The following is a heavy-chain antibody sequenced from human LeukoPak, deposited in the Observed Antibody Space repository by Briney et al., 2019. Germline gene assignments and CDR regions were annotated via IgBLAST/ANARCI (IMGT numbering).Heavy chain of an antibody. V-gene: IGHV1-58*01. J-gene: IGHJ4*02. CDR2: IVVGSGNT. Sequence: ASVKVSCKASGFTSTSSAVQWVRQARGQRLEWIGWIVVGSGNTNYAQKFQERVTITRDMSTSTAYMELSSLRSEDTAVYYYAADLRDSSSWYVRSYWGQGTLVTVSS. D-gene: IGHD6-13*01. CDR3: AADLRDSSSWYVRSY. CDR1: GFTSTSSA.